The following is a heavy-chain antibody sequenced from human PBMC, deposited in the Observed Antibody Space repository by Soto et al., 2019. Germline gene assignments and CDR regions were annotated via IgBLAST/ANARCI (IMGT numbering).Heavy chain of an antibody. CDR3: ARGWSNAGTLDY. Sequence: GPSVKVSCKASGYTFTGYYMHWVRQAPGQGLEWMGWINPNSGGTNYAQKFQGWVTMTRDTSISTAYMELSRLRSDDTAVYYCARGWSNAGTLDYWGQGTLVTVSS. J-gene: IGHJ4*02. V-gene: IGHV1-2*04. CDR2: INPNSGGT. D-gene: IGHD3-3*01. CDR1: GYTFTGYY.